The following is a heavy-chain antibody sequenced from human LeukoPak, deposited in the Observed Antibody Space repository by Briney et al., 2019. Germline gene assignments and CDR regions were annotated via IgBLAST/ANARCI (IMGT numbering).Heavy chain of an antibody. Sequence: GGSLRLSCAASGLTLSSNYMSWVRQAPGKGLEWVSVIYSGGSTYYADSVKGRFTISRDNSKSTLYLQMNSLRAEDTAVYYCARDPPPLLWFGEGRAFDIWGQGTMVTVSS. D-gene: IGHD3-10*01. CDR3: ARDPPPLLWFGEGRAFDI. CDR1: GLTLSSNY. CDR2: IYSGGST. J-gene: IGHJ3*02. V-gene: IGHV3-66*01.